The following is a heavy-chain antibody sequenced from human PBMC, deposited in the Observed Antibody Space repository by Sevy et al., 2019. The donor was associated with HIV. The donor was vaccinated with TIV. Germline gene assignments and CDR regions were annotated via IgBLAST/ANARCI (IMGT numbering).Heavy chain of an antibody. D-gene: IGHD3-22*01. V-gene: IGHV1-8*01. J-gene: IGHJ3*02. CDR2: MNPNSGNT. Sequence: GASVKVSCKASGYTFTSYDINWVRQATGQGLEWMGWMNPNSGNTGYAQKFQGRVTMTRNTSISTAYMELSSLRSEDTAVYYCARGGQRGYYYDSSGYYDAFDIWGQGTMVTVSS. CDR1: GYTFTSYD. CDR3: ARGGQRGYYYDSSGYYDAFDI.